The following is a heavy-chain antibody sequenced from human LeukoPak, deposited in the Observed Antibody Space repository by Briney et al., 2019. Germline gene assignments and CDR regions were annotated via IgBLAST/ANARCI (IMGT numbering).Heavy chain of an antibody. CDR1: GFTFSSYA. Sequence: HPGGSLRLSCAASGFTFSSYAMSWVRQAPGKGLGWVSAISGSGGSTYYADSVKGRFTISRDNSKNTLYLQMNSLRAEDTAVYYCAKDPRVGSRVATPCHWGQGTLVTVSS. J-gene: IGHJ4*02. D-gene: IGHD5-24*01. V-gene: IGHV3-23*01. CDR2: ISGSGGST. CDR3: AKDPRVGSRVATPCH.